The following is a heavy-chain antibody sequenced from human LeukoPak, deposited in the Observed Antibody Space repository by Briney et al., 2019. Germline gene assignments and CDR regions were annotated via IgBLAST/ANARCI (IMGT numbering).Heavy chain of an antibody. J-gene: IGHJ3*02. V-gene: IGHV4-59*11. CDR1: GGSISSHY. CDR2: IYYSGST. CDR3: ARADEGITIFGVVIEVTPDAFDI. D-gene: IGHD3-3*01. Sequence: SETLSLICTVSGGSISSHYWSWIRQPPGKGLEWIGYIYYSGSTNYNPSLKSRVTISVDTSKNQFSLKLSSVTAADTAVYYCARADEGITIFGVVIEVTPDAFDIWGQGTMVTVSS.